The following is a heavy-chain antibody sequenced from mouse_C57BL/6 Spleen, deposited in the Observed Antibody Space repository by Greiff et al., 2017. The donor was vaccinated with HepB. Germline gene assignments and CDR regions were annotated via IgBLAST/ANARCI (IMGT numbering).Heavy chain of an antibody. CDR1: GFTFSDYG. J-gene: IGHJ4*01. CDR2: ISSGSSTI. V-gene: IGHV5-17*01. Sequence: DVMLVESGGGLVKPGGSLKLSCAASGFTFSDYGMHWVRQAPEKGLEWVAYISSGSSTIYYADTVKGRFTISRDNAKNTLFLQMTSLRSEDTAMYYCARPDTTVVATRAMDYWGQGTSVTVSS. CDR3: ARPDTTVVATRAMDY. D-gene: IGHD1-1*01.